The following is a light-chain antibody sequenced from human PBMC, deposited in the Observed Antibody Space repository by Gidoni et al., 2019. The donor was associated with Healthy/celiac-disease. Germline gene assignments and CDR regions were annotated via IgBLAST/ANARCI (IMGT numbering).Light chain of an antibody. V-gene: IGKV3-20*01. J-gene: IGKJ1*01. CDR1: QSVSSSY. Sequence: EIVWTQSPGTLSLSPGERDTLSCRASQSVSSSYLAWYQQKPGQAPRLLIYGASSRATGIPDRFSGSGSGTDFTLTISRLEPEDFAVYYCQQYGSSPGTFGQGTKVEIK. CDR2: GAS. CDR3: QQYGSSPGT.